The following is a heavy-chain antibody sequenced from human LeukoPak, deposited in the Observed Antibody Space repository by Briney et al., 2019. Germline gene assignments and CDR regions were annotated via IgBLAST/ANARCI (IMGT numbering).Heavy chain of an antibody. D-gene: IGHD2-15*01. CDR1: GFTLTTYW. CDR3: ARSGGSRYYFDY. V-gene: IGHV3-74*01. CDR2: LKSDGSST. J-gene: IGHJ4*02. Sequence: GGSLRLSCAASGFTLTTYWMHWVRQAPGKGLVWVSRLKSDGSSTSYADSVKGRFTISRDNAKNTLYLQMNSLRAEDTAVYYCARSGGSRYYFDYWGQGTLVTVSS.